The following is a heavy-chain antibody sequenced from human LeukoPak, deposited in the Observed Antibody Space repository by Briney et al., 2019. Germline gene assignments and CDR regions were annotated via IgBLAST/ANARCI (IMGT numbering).Heavy chain of an antibody. D-gene: IGHD1-26*01. Sequence: AGGSLRLSCAASGFTFSSYAMHWVRQAPGKGLEYVSAISSNGGSTYYANSVKGRFTISRDNSKNTLYLQMGSLRAEDMAVYYCAREATYVPNYYYYMDVWGKGTTVTVSS. CDR3: AREATYVPNYYYYMDV. V-gene: IGHV3-64*01. J-gene: IGHJ6*03. CDR1: GFTFSSYA. CDR2: ISSNGGST.